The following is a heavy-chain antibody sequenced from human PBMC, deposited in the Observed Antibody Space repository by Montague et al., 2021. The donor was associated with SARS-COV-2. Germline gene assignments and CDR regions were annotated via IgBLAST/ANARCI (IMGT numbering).Heavy chain of an antibody. V-gene: IGHV4-59*01. Sequence: SETLSLTCTVSGGSISNYYWSWIRQSPGKGLEWIAYTYYSGSTKYNPSLKSRATISADTSKNQFSLTLSSMTAADTAVYYCARARGGTIFGVIGGYYGMDIWGQGTTVTVS. J-gene: IGHJ6*02. CDR1: GGSISNYY. CDR2: TYYSGST. CDR3: ARARGGTIFGVIGGYYGMDI. D-gene: IGHD3-3*01.